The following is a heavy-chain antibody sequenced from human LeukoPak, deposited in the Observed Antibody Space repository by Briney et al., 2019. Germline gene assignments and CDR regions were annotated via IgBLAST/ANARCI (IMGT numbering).Heavy chain of an antibody. CDR3: ARGNNYYDSNGYIDY. CDR1: GGSISTYY. Sequence: PSETLSLTCTVSGGSISTYYWSWIRQPPGKGLEWIGYIYYSGSTDYSPSLKSRVTISVDTSKNQFSLKLSSVTAADTAVYYCARGNNYYDSNGYIDYWGQGTLVTVSS. CDR2: IYYSGST. J-gene: IGHJ4*02. V-gene: IGHV4-59*01. D-gene: IGHD3-22*01.